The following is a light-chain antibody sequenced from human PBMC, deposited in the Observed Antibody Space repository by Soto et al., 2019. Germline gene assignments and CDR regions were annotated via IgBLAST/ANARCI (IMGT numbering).Light chain of an antibody. V-gene: IGLV2-14*01. Sequence: QSALTQPASVSGSPGQSITISCTGTSSDVGGYNYVPWYQQHPGKAPKLMIYDVSNRPSGVSNRFSGSKSGNTASLTISGLQAEDEADYYCSSYTSSSTRVVFGTGTKLTVL. CDR2: DVS. CDR1: SSDVGGYNY. CDR3: SSYTSSSTRVV. J-gene: IGLJ1*01.